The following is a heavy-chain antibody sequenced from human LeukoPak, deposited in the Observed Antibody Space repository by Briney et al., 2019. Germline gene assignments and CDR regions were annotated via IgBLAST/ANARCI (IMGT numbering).Heavy chain of an antibody. J-gene: IGHJ4*02. CDR1: GFTFSSYS. D-gene: IGHD3-10*01. Sequence: GGSLRLSCAASGFTFSSYSMNWVPQAPGKGLEWVSSISSSSSYIYYADSVTGLFTISRDNAKNSLYLQMNSLRAEDTPVYYCARDVRRSSGSYYNYWGQGTLVTVSS. CDR2: ISSSSSYI. CDR3: ARDVRRSSGSYYNY. V-gene: IGHV3-21*01.